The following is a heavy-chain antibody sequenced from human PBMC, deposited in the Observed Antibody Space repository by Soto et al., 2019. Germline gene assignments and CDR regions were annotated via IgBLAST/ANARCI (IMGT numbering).Heavy chain of an antibody. CDR3: ARLVFHCLRGSCDDYSFYGLDV. CDR2: IYFAGST. D-gene: IGHD2-15*01. J-gene: IGHJ6*02. V-gene: IGHV4-39*01. CDR1: GGSISSTDHY. Sequence: ASETLSLTCTVSGGSISSTDHYWGWVRRPPGKGLEWLGSIYFAGSTFHNPALKSRATISVDTSRNQFSLRLTTVTASDTAVYYCARLVFHCLRGSCDDYSFYGLDVWGQGTTVTVSS.